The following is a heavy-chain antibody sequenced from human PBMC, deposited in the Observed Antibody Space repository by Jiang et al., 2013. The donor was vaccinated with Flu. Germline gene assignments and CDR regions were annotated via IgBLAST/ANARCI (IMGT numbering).Heavy chain of an antibody. D-gene: IGHD3-16*01. V-gene: IGHV6-1*01. CDR1: GDSVSSSTVA. Sequence: QTLSLTCAISGDSVSSSTVAWNWIRQSPSRGPEWLGRTYYRSKFYFDYGTSVKGRITINPDTSRNQFSLQLDSVTPEDTAVYYCVRGGWGQVSRYYFDSWGQGALVTVSS. CDR2: TYYRSKFYF. J-gene: IGHJ4*02. CDR3: VRGGWGQVSRYYFDS.